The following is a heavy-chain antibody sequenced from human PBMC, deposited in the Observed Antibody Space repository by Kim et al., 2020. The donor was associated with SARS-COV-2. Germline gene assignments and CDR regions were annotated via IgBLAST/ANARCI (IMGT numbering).Heavy chain of an antibody. V-gene: IGHV1-69*01. CDR2: A. D-gene: IGHD6-13*01. Sequence: ANSAQELQGRVTITADESTSTADMELSSLRSEDTAVYYCAREDSSSWYFYWGQGTLVTVSS. J-gene: IGHJ4*02. CDR3: AREDSSSWYFY.